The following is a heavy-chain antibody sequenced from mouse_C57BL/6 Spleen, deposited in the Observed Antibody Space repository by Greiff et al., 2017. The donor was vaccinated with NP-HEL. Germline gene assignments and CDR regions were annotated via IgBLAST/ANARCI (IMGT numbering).Heavy chain of an antibody. V-gene: IGHV3-6*01. CDR2: ISYDGSN. CDR1: GYSITSGYY. CDR3: AREELRLRVAY. Sequence: EVQLQQSGPGLVKPSQSLSLTCSVTGYSITSGYYWNWIRQFPGNKLEWMGYISYDGSNNYNPSLKNRISITRDTSKNQFFLKLNSVTTEDTATYYCAREELRLRVAYWGQGTLVTVSA. D-gene: IGHD3-2*02. J-gene: IGHJ3*01.